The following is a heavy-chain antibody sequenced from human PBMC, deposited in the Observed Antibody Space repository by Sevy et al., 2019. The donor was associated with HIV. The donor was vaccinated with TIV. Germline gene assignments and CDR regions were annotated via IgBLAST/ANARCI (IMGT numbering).Heavy chain of an antibody. J-gene: IGHJ6*02. CDR3: ARDGEDYAILTGYDYYYCGMDV. CDR1: GFTFSSYW. V-gene: IGHV3-7*03. CDR2: IKQDGSEK. D-gene: IGHD3-9*01. Sequence: GGSLRLSCAASGFTFSSYWMSWVRQAPGKGLEWVANIKQDGSEKYYVNSVKGRFTISRDNAKNSLYLQMNSLRAEDTAVYYGARDGEDYAILTGYDYYYCGMDVWGQGTTVTVSS.